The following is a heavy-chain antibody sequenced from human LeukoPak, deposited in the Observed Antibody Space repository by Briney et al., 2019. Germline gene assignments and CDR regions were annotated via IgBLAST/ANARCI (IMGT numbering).Heavy chain of an antibody. CDR3: ARGGDGYNLLGDWVDP. J-gene: IGHJ5*02. CDR2: ISSSSSYI. Sequence: GGSLRLSCAASGFTFSSYSMNWVRQAPGKGLEWVSSISSSSSYIYYADSVKGRFTISRDNAKNSLYLQMNSLRAEDTAVYYCARGGDGYNLLGDWVDPWGQGTLVTVSS. V-gene: IGHV3-21*01. D-gene: IGHD5-24*01. CDR1: GFTFSSYS.